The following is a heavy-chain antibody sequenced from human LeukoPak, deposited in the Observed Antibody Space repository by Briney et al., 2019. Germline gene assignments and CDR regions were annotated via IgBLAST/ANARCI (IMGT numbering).Heavy chain of an antibody. J-gene: IGHJ4*02. D-gene: IGHD5-12*01. Sequence: ASVKVSCKASGYTFTSYGISWVRQAPGQGLEWMGWISAYNGNTNYAQKLQGRVTMTRNTSISTAYMELSGLRSEDTAVYYCARGRSTGYPYYFEYWGQGTLVTVSS. CDR2: ISAYNGNT. V-gene: IGHV1-18*01. CDR3: ARGRSTGYPYYFEY. CDR1: GYTFTSYG.